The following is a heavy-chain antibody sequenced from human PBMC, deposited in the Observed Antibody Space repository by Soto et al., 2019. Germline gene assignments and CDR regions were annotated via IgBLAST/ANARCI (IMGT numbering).Heavy chain of an antibody. J-gene: IGHJ3*02. CDR3: ARFAPLYGGYAFDI. D-gene: IGHD2-8*01. CDR2: IYYSGST. V-gene: IGHV4-59*08. CDR1: GGSISSYY. Sequence: SETLSLTCTVSGGSISSYYWSWIRQPPGKGLEWIGYIYYSGSTNYNPSLKSRVTISVDTSKIQFSLKLSSVTAADTAVYYCARFAPLYGGYAFDIWGQGTMVTVSS.